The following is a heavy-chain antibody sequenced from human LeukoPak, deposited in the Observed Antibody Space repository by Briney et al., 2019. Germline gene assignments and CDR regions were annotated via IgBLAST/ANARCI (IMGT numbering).Heavy chain of an antibody. CDR2: ISSSSSYI. D-gene: IGHD3-3*01. CDR3: AREFVLRFLEWSLPNAFDI. CDR1: EFTFSSYS. V-gene: IGHV3-21*01. J-gene: IGHJ3*02. Sequence: PGGSLRLSCTASEFTFSSYSMNWVRQAPGKGLEWVSSISSSSSYIFYADSVKGRFTISRDNAKNSLYLQMNSLRAEDTAVYYCAREFVLRFLEWSLPNAFDIWGQGTMVTVSS.